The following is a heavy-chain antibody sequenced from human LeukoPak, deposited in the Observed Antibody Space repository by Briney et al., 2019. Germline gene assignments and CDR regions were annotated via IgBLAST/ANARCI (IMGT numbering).Heavy chain of an antibody. D-gene: IGHD6-13*01. CDR1: GGTFSSYA. J-gene: IGHJ6*03. CDR2: ISAYNGNT. CDR3: ARGDSSSWYPLNYYYYYYMDV. V-gene: IGHV1-18*01. Sequence: EASVKVSCKASGGTFSSYAISWVRQAPGQGLEWMGWISAYNGNTNYAQKLQGRVTMTTDTSTSTAYMELRSLRSDDTAVYYCARGDSSSWYPLNYYYYYYMDVWGKGTTVTVSS.